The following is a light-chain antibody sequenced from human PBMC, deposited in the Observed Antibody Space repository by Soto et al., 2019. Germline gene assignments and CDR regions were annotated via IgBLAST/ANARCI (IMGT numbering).Light chain of an antibody. Sequence: DIQMTQSPSTLSASVGDRVTITCRASQSISSWLAWYQQKPGKAPKLLIYDASILESGVPSRFSGSGSGTEFTITISSLQPDDFATYYCQQYNSYSPAITFGQGTRLEIK. CDR3: QQYNSYSPAIT. J-gene: IGKJ5*01. CDR1: QSISSW. CDR2: DAS. V-gene: IGKV1-5*01.